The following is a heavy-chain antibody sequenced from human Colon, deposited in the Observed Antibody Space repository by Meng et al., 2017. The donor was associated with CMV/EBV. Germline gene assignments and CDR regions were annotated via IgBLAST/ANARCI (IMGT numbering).Heavy chain of an antibody. J-gene: IGHJ3*02. CDR2: IKQDGSEI. CDR1: GMTLSSYW. V-gene: IGHV3-7*03. D-gene: IGHD2-15*01. CDR3: SRIRCTSANCYYGAFDI. Sequence: GESLKISCAASGMTLSSYWMTWVRQAPGKGLEWVANIKQDGSEIYYVDSVKGRFTISRDDSKNSLYLHMNSLDSEDTAIYYCSRIRCTSANCYYGAFDIWGQGTTVTVSS.